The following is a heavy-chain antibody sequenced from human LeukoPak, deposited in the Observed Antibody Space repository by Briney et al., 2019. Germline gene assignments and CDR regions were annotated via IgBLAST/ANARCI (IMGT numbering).Heavy chain of an antibody. CDR3: ASSREDDSSGYYYVYFDY. Sequence: SQTLSLTCAVSGGSISSGGYSWSWIRQPPGKGLEWIGYIYHSGSTYYNPSLKSRVTISVDTSKNQFSLKLSSVTAADTAVYYCASSREDDSSGYYYVYFDYWGQGTLVTVSS. D-gene: IGHD3-22*01. V-gene: IGHV4-30-2*01. CDR2: IYHSGST. CDR1: GGSISSGGYS. J-gene: IGHJ4*02.